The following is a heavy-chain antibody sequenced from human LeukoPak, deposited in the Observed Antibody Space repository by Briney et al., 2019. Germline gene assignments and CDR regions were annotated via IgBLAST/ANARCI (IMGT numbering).Heavy chain of an antibody. CDR2: INPNSGGT. Sequence: ASVKVSCKASGYTFTGYYMHWVRQAPGQGLEWMGRINPNSGGTNYAQKFQGRVTMTRDTSISTAYMELSRLRSDDTAVYYCASLMGEEMATMNLGQGTLVTVSS. CDR3: ASLMGEEMATMN. J-gene: IGHJ4*02. V-gene: IGHV1-2*06. D-gene: IGHD5-24*01. CDR1: GYTFTGYY.